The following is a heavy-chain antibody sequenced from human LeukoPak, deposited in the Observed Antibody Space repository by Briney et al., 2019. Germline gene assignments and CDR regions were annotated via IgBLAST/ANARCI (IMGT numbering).Heavy chain of an antibody. CDR3: ARACPPNYWFGELPKMPYYFDY. CDR2: IFYSGST. Sequence: PSETLSLTCTVSGGSISSGGYYWSWIRQHPGKGLEWIGYIFYSGSTYYNPSLKSRLTISVDTSKNHFSLKLSSVTAADTAVYYCARACPPNYWFGELPKMPYYFDYWGQGTLVTVSS. V-gene: IGHV4-31*03. J-gene: IGHJ4*02. D-gene: IGHD3-10*01. CDR1: GGSISSGGYY.